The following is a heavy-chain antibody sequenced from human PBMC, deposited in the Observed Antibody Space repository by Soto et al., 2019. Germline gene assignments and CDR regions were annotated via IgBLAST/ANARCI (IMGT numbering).Heavy chain of an antibody. CDR1: SGSISSSNW. Sequence: SETLSLTCAVSSGSISSSNWWSWVRQPPGKGLEWIGEIYHSGSTNYNPSLKSRVTISVDKSKNQFSLKLSSVTAADTAVYYCARVVAAAGLTFDPWGQGTLVTVSS. J-gene: IGHJ5*02. CDR3: ARVVAAAGLTFDP. CDR2: IYHSGST. V-gene: IGHV4-4*02. D-gene: IGHD6-13*01.